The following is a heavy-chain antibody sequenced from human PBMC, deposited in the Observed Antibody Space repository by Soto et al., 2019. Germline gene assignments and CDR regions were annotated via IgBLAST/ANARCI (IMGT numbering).Heavy chain of an antibody. CDR1: GFTLSNYA. D-gene: IGHD2-15*01. Sequence: EVQLVESGGGLVQPGGSLRLSCAASGFTLSNYAVNWVRQAPGKGLEWVSYISSDSRNIYHGDSGKGRFTISRDNARNSVYLQMNSLRDEDTAVYYCARIKLVDFFFINVDVYDMDVWGQGTPVTVSS. J-gene: IGHJ6*02. V-gene: IGHV3-48*02. CDR2: ISSDSRNI. CDR3: ARIKLVDFFFINVDVYDMDV.